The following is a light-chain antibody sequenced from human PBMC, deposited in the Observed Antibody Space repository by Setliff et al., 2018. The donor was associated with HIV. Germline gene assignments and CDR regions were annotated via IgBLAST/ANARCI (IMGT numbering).Light chain of an antibody. CDR3: SSYSSTSTLYV. Sequence: QSVLTQPPSAFGSPGQSVTISCTGTSSDVGVYNYVSWYQQHPGKAPKLMIYEVSNRPSGVPDRFSGSKSGNTASLTISGLQAEDEADYYCSSYSSTSTLYVFGTGTKV. J-gene: IGLJ1*01. CDR2: EVS. CDR1: SSDVGVYNY. V-gene: IGLV2-8*01.